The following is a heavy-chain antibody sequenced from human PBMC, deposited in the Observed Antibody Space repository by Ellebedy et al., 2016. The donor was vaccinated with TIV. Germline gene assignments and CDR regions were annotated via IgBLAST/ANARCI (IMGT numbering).Heavy chain of an antibody. CDR1: GASITSGGYY. V-gene: IGHV4-31*03. D-gene: IGHD3-10*01. CDR3: ARGDGSGSYYR. J-gene: IGHJ4*02. Sequence: LRLPXSVSGASITSGGYYWSWIRQHPGKGLEWIGHNYKGGDTYYNPSLKSRVVISMDTSKNQFSLKVISVTAADTAVYYCARGDGSGSYYRWGQGTLVTVSS. CDR2: NYKGGDT.